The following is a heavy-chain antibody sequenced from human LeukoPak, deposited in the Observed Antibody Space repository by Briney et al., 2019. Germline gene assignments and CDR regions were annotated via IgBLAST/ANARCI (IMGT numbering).Heavy chain of an antibody. J-gene: IGHJ5*02. Sequence: GGSLRLSCVASGLTFSNSWMTWVRQAPGKGLEWVANIKKDGSETYYVDSVRGRFTVSRDNDKNSLYLEMNSLRDEDTAVYYCLQYNTENTWGQGTLVTVSS. CDR2: IKKDGSET. CDR3: LQYNTENT. CDR1: GLTFSNSW. V-gene: IGHV3-7*01. D-gene: IGHD1-14*01.